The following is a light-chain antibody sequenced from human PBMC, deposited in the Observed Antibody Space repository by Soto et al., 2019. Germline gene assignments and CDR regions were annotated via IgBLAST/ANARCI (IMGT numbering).Light chain of an antibody. J-gene: IGKJ1*01. CDR3: QQRSNWRQT. CDR1: QSVSSY. Sequence: EIVLTQCPATLSSSPGERATLSCRASQSVSSYLAWYQQKPGKAPRLLIYDASNRATGIPARFSGSGSGTDFTLTISSLEPEDFAVYYCQQRSNWRQTFGQGTKVE. V-gene: IGKV3-11*01. CDR2: DAS.